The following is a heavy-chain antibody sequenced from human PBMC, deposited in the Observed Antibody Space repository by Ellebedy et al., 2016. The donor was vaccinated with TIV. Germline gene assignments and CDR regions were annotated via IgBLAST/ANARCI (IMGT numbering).Heavy chain of an antibody. CDR1: GFTFSDYY. J-gene: IGHJ4*02. V-gene: IGHV3-11*06. CDR3: ARAFPQHSDPKCPNY. D-gene: IGHD5/OR15-5a*01. CDR2: ISSSSSYT. Sequence: GGSLRLSCAASGFTFSDYYMSWIRQAPGKGLEWVSYISSSSSYTNYADSVKGRFTISRDNAKNSLYLQMNSLRAEDTAVYYCARAFPQHSDPKCPNYWGQGTLVTVSS.